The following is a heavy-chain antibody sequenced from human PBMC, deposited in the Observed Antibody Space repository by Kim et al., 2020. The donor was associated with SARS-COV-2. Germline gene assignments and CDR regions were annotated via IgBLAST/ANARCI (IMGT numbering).Heavy chain of an antibody. CDR1: GGSISSYY. V-gene: IGHV4-4*07. CDR2: IYTSGST. CDR3: ARDVQQERRGGGWFDP. D-gene: IGHD1-1*01. J-gene: IGHJ5*02. Sequence: SETLSLTCTVSGGSISSYYWSWIRQPAGKGLEWIGRIYTSGSTNYNPSLKSRVSMSVDTSKNQFSLKLSSVTAADTAVYYCARDVQQERRGGGWFDPWGQGTLVTVSS.